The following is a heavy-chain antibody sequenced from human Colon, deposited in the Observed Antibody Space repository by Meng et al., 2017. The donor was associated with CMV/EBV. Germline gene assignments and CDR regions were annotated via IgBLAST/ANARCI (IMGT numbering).Heavy chain of an antibody. V-gene: IGHV4-61*01. D-gene: IGHD6-19*01. J-gene: IGHJ4*02. CDR2: IYHSGST. CDR3: ARLRIDTSGWLPYYFDN. Sequence: SETLSLTCTVSSGSVTSSLFYWSWIRQPPGKGLEWIGYIYHSGSTNYNPSLKSRLTISLNTSKDQFSLKLSSVTAADTAVYYCARLRIDTSGWLPYYFDNWGQGTLVTSPQ. CDR1: SGSVTSSLFY.